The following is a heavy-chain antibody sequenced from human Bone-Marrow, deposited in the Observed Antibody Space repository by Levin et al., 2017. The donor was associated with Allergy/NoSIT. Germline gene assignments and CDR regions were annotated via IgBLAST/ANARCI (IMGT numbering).Heavy chain of an antibody. CDR3: AKDILNDYSNYVELDY. D-gene: IGHD4-11*01. J-gene: IGHJ4*02. Sequence: GGSLRLSCAASGFTFDDYAMHWVRQAPGKGLEWVSGISWNSGSIGYADSVKGRFTISRDNAKNSLYLQMNSLRAEDTALYYCAKDILNDYSNYVELDYWGQGTLVTVSS. V-gene: IGHV3-9*01. CDR2: ISWNSGSI. CDR1: GFTFDDYA.